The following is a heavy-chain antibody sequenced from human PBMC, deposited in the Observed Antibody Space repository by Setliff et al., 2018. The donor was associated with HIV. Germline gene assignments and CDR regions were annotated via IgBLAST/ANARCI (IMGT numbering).Heavy chain of an antibody. J-gene: IGHJ6*03. CDR1: GYIFTTYG. D-gene: IGHD6-19*01. CDR2: ISVYNGNT. V-gene: IGHV1-18*01. CDR3: SRIDLGSSGWYFKGRYHYYYMDV. Sequence: VASVKVSCKASGYIFTTYGITWVRQAPGQGLEWMGWISVYNGNTKYAQKFQGRVTMTTDTSTSTAYMELRSLRSDDTAVYYCSRIDLGSSGWYFKGRYHYYYMDVWGKGTTVTVSS.